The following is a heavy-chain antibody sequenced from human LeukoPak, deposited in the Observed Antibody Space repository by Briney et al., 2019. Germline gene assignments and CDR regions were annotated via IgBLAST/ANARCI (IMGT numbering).Heavy chain of an antibody. CDR2: FDPEDGET. D-gene: IGHD3-3*01. CDR1: GYTGIELS. Sequence: ASVKVSCKLSGYTGIELSMHWVRQVPGKGLEWMGGFDPEDGETKYAQKFQGRVTMTEDTSTDTAYMELSRLTSEDTAVYYCAAHTISGVVTYASLIWGRGTLVTVSS. V-gene: IGHV1-24*01. J-gene: IGHJ3*02. CDR3: AAHTISGVVTYASLI.